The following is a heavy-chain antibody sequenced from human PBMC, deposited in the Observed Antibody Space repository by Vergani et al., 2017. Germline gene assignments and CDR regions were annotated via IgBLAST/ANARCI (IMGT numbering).Heavy chain of an antibody. CDR2: IYYSGST. D-gene: IGHD2-2*01. CDR1: GGSISSYY. J-gene: IGHJ3*02. V-gene: IGHV4-59*01. Sequence: QVQLQESGPGLVKPSETLSLTCTVSGGSISSYYWSWIRQPPGKGLEWIGDIYYSGSTNYNPSLKSRVTISVDTSKNQFSLKLSSVTAADTAVYYCASHIVVVPAAYWADAFDIWGQGTMVTVSS. CDR3: ASHIVVVPAAYWADAFDI.